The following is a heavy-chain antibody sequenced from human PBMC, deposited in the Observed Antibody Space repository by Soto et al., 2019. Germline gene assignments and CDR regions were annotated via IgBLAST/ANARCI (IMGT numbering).Heavy chain of an antibody. CDR2: ISGSGGST. D-gene: IGHD2-2*01. J-gene: IGHJ6*03. Sequence: GGSLRLSCAASGFTFSSYAMSWVRQAPGKGLEWVSAISGSGGSTYYAESVKGRFTISRDNSKNTLYLQMNSLRAEDTAVYYCAKPGHCSSTSCYEGGVGYYYYYMDVWGKGTTVTVSS. V-gene: IGHV3-23*01. CDR3: AKPGHCSSTSCYEGGVGYYYYYMDV. CDR1: GFTFSSYA.